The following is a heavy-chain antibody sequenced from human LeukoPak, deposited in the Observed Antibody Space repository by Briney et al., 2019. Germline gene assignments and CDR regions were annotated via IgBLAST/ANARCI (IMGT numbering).Heavy chain of an antibody. CDR1: GYTFTSNV. Sequence: GASVKVSCKASGYTFTSNVITWVRQAPGQGLEWMGWINVYNGNTNYAQKLQDRVTMTADTSTSTAYMELRGLRSDDTAVYFCARVGVVTPTTKGAIFDPWGQGTLVTVSS. J-gene: IGHJ5*02. CDR3: ARVGVVTPTTKGAIFDP. CDR2: INVYNGNT. D-gene: IGHD2-15*01. V-gene: IGHV1-18*01.